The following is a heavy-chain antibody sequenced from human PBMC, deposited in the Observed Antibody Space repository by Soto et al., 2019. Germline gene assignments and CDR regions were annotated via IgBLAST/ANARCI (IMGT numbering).Heavy chain of an antibody. CDR2: ISAYNGNT. CDR3: AAVPQWLRPNY. D-gene: IGHD5-12*01. Sequence: ASVKDSCKASGYTFTSYGISWVLQAPGQGLEWMGWISAYNGNTNYAQKLQGRVTITRDMSASTAYMELSSLRSEDTAVYYCAAVPQWLRPNYWGQGTLVTVSS. CDR1: GYTFTSYG. V-gene: IGHV1-18*01. J-gene: IGHJ4*02.